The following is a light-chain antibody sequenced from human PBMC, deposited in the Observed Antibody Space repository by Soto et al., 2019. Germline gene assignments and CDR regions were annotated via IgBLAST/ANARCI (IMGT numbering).Light chain of an antibody. V-gene: IGKV3-11*01. CDR2: DAS. CDR1: QRVSRS. Sequence: EIVLTQSPATLSLSPGERATLSCRASQRVSRSLAWYQQKPGQAPRLLIHDASNRATGIPARFSGSGSGTDFTLTISSLEPEDFAVYYCQQRSSWMCTFGQGTKLEIK. CDR3: QQRSSWMCT. J-gene: IGKJ2*02.